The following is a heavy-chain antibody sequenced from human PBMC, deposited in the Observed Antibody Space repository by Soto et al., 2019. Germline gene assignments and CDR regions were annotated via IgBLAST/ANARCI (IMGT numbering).Heavy chain of an antibody. CDR2: INPSGGST. Sequence: ASVKVSCKASGYTFTHYYMNWVRQAPGQGLEWMGIINPSGGSTNYAQKFQGRVTMTRDTSASTVYMELSSLRSEDTAVYYCVRVDTSGYYYWGQGTLVTVSS. CDR1: GYTFTHYY. CDR3: VRVDTSGYYY. D-gene: IGHD3-22*01. J-gene: IGHJ4*02. V-gene: IGHV1-46*01.